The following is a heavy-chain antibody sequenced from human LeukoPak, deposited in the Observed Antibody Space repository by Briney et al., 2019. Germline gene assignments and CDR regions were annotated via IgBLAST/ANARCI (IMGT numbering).Heavy chain of an antibody. CDR1: GGSISSGDYY. J-gene: IGHJ4*02. D-gene: IGHD3-10*01. Sequence: SQTLSLTCTVSGGSISSGDYYWSWIRQPPGKGLEWIGYIYYSGSTYYNPSLKSRVTISVDTFKNQFSLKLSSVTAADAAVYFCVRYSKDYGSEYWGQGTLVTVSS. CDR2: IYYSGST. CDR3: VRYSKDYGSEY. V-gene: IGHV4-30-4*01.